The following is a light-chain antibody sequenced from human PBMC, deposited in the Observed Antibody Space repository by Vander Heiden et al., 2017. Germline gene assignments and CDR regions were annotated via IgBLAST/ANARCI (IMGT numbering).Light chain of an antibody. J-gene: IGLJ2*01. CDR3: QTWGTGNVV. CDR2: LNSDGSH. V-gene: IGLV4-69*01. CDR1: RWHSSYA. Sequence: QLVLTQSPSASASLGASVKFTCTLSRWHSSYAIAWHQQQPGKGPRYLMKLNSDGSHSKGDGIPDRFSGSSSGAERYLTISSLQSEDEADYYCQTWGTGNVVFGGGTKLTVL.